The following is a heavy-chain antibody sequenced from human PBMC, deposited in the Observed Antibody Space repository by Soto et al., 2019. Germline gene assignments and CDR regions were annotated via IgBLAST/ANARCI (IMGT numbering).Heavy chain of an antibody. V-gene: IGHV3-53*04. Sequence: GGSLRLSCAASGFTVSSNYMSWVRQAPGKGLEWVSVIYSGGSTYYADSVKGRFTISRHNSKNTLYLQMNSLRAEDTAVYYCAREGDSSSWEYAFDIWGQGTMVTVSS. CDR1: GFTVSSNY. D-gene: IGHD6-13*01. J-gene: IGHJ3*02. CDR2: IYSGGST. CDR3: AREGDSSSWEYAFDI.